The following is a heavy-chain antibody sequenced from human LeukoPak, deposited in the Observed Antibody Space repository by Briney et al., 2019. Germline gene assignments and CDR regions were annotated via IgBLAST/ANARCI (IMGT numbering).Heavy chain of an antibody. CDR2: ISSSSSYI. CDR1: GFTFSSYS. V-gene: IGHV3-21*01. D-gene: IGHD3-9*01. CDR3: ARGGTYYDILTGYYNHY. J-gene: IGHJ4*02. Sequence: GGSLRLSCAASGFTFSSYSMNWVRQAPGKGLEWVPSISSSSSYIYYADSVKGRFTISRDNAKNSLYLQMNSLRAEDTAVYYCARGGTYYDILTGYYNHYWGQGTLVTVSS.